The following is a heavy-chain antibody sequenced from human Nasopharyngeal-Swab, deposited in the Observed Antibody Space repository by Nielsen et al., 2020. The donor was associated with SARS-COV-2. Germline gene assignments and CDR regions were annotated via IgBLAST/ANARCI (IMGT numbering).Heavy chain of an antibody. D-gene: IGHD2/OR15-2a*01. CDR1: GFTFSDYA. Sequence: GGSLRLSCSASGFTFSDYAMIWFRQAPGKGLEWVSMHYVDGRTEYAVSVKGRFAISRDSSKNTVSLQMNTVRAEDTGLYFCARLHFYYMDFWGKGTTVTVSS. CDR2: HYVDGRT. CDR3: ARLHFYYMDF. V-gene: IGHV3-53*01. J-gene: IGHJ6*03.